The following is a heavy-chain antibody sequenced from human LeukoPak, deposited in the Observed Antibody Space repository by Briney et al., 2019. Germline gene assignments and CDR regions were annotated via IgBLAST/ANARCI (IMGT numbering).Heavy chain of an antibody. D-gene: IGHD6-13*01. CDR2: VYYTGST. V-gene: IGHV4-59*01. CDR3: ARAARVGIAAAGTLWFDP. CDR1: GGYISSYY. J-gene: IGHJ5*02. Sequence: PSETLSLTCTVSGGYISSYYWSWIRQPPGEGLEWIGYVYYTGSTNYNPSLKSRVSISVDTSKNQFSLKLRSVSAADTAVYYCARAARVGIAAAGTLWFDPWGQGTLVTVSS.